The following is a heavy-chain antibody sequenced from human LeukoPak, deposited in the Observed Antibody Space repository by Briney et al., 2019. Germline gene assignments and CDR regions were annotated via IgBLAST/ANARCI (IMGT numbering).Heavy chain of an antibody. V-gene: IGHV3-13*01. CDR2: IGTAGDT. Sequence: PGGSLRLSCAASGFTFSSYDMHWVRQATGKGLEWVSAIGTAGDTYYPGSVKGRFTISRENAKNSLYLQMNSLRAGDTAVYYCARGNGSYYGGGYYFDYWGQGTLVTVSS. CDR1: GFTFSSYD. D-gene: IGHD1-26*01. CDR3: ARGNGSYYGGGYYFDY. J-gene: IGHJ4*02.